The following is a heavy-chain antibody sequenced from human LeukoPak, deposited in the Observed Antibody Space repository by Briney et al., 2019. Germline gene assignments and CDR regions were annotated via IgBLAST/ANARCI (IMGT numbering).Heavy chain of an antibody. CDR2: ISSYSSYI. CDR1: GFTFSSYT. J-gene: IGHJ4*02. V-gene: IGHV3-21*01. D-gene: IGHD5-24*01. CDR3: AKDQGDGYNFWDY. Sequence: GGSLRLSCAASGFTFSSYTMNWVRQAPGKGLEWVSSISSYSSYIYYADSVEGRFTISRDNAKNSLFLRMNSLRAEDTAVYYCAKDQGDGYNFWDYWGQGTLVTVSS.